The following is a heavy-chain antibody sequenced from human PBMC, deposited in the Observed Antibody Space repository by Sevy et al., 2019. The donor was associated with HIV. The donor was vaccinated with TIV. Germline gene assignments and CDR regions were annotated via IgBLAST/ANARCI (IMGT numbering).Heavy chain of an antibody. Sequence: GGSLRLSCAASGFTFSSYGMHWVRQAPGKGLEWVAVISYDGSNKYYADSVKGRFTISRDNSKITLYLQMNSLRAEDTAVYYCAKGTSGSYYVRWFDPWGQGTLVTVSS. CDR3: AKGTSGSYYVRWFDP. V-gene: IGHV3-30*18. J-gene: IGHJ5*02. D-gene: IGHD1-26*01. CDR2: ISYDGSNK. CDR1: GFTFSSYG.